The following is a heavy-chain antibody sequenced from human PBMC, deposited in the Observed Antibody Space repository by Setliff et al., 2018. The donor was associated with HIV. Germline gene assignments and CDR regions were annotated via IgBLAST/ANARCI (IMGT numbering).Heavy chain of an antibody. V-gene: IGHV4-31*03. J-gene: IGHJ3*02. CDR3: ARDLHANYHVVDI. CDR1: GVSIVSGGFY. CDR2: VYYTGKT. Sequence: SETLSLTCSVSGVSIVSGGFYFSWIRHHPGKGLEWFGTVYYTGKTYYNPSLQSRLTMSADTSKNQLYLKINSVTAADTAVYFCARDLHANYHVVDIWGPGTMVTVSS. D-gene: IGHD2-15*01.